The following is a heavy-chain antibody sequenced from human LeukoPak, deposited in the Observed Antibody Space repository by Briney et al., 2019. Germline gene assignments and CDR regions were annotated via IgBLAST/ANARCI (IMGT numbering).Heavy chain of an antibody. CDR2: ISGSGVST. J-gene: IGHJ4*02. D-gene: IGHD2-2*01. CDR3: AHGAMYQLDY. Sequence: PGGSLRLSCAASGFTFSNYGMSWVRQAPGKGLEWVSAISGSGVSTYYADSVKGRFTISGDNSRNTLFLQMNSLRAEDTAVYYCAHGAMYQLDYWGQGTLVTVSS. CDR1: GFTFSNYG. V-gene: IGHV3-23*01.